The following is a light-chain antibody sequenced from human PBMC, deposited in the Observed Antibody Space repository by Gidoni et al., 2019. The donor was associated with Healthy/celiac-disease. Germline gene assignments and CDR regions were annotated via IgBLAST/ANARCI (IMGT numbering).Light chain of an antibody. CDR3: QQYNNWPLT. V-gene: IGKV3-15*01. CDR1: QSVSSN. J-gene: IGKJ4*01. Sequence: LVMTQSPATLSVSPGERATLSCRASQSVSSNLAWYQQKPGQAPRLLIYGASTRATGIPARFSGSGSGTEFTLTISSLQSEDVAVYYCQQYNNWPLTFGGGTKVEIK. CDR2: GAS.